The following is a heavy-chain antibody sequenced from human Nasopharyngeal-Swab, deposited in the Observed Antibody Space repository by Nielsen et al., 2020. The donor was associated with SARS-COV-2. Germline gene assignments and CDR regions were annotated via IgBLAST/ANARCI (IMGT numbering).Heavy chain of an antibody. V-gene: IGHV3-23*01. CDR3: ARDLGGGYCTTTNCPGS. Sequence: GESLKISCTGSGYTFSNYAISWVRQAPGKGLEWVSTINNRGDDTHYVDSVRGRFTVSRDNSKNTLYLQMNSLRAEDTAVYYCARDLGGGYCTTTNCPGSWGQGTLVTVSS. CDR1: GYTFSNYA. J-gene: IGHJ1*01. CDR2: INNRGDDT. D-gene: IGHD2-2*01.